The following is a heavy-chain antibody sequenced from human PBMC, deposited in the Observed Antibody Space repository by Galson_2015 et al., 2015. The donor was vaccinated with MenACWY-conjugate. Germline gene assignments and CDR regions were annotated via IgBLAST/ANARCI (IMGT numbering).Heavy chain of an antibody. J-gene: IGHJ3*02. V-gene: IGHV3-74*01. CDR3: VRGFDI. CDR2: IKGDGSST. Sequence: SLRLSCAASEFTFSKHWMHWVRHAPGKGLVWVSRIKGDGSSTSYADSVKGRFTISRDNAKNTLYLQMNSLRAEDTAVYYCVRGFDIWGQGTMVTVSS. CDR1: EFTFSKHW.